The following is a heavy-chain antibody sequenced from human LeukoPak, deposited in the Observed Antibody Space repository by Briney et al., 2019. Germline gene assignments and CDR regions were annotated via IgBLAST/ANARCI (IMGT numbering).Heavy chain of an antibody. V-gene: IGHV3-21*01. CDR2: ISSSSSYI. CDR1: GFTFSRYS. Sequence: SGGSLRLSCAASGFTFSRYSMNWVRQAPGKGLEWVSSISSSSSYIYYADSVKGRFTISRDNAKNSLYLQMNSLRAEDTAVYYCARGGAQTAAEFDYWGQGTLVTVSS. CDR3: ARGGAQTAAEFDY. D-gene: IGHD3-10*01. J-gene: IGHJ4*02.